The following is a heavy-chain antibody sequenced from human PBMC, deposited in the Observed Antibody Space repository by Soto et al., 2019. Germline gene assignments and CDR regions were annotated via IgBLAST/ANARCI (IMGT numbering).Heavy chain of an antibody. V-gene: IGHV1-18*04. CDR1: GYTFTSYG. CDR2: ISAYNGNT. CDR3: ARDGPALRITMVRGVILYYYYGMDV. D-gene: IGHD3-10*01. J-gene: IGHJ6*02. Sequence: ASVKVSCKASGYTFTSYGISWVRQAPGQGLEWMGWISAYNGNTNYAQKLQGRVTMTTDTSTSTAYMELRSLRSDDTAVYYCARDGPALRITMVRGVILYYYYGMDVWGQGTTVTVSS.